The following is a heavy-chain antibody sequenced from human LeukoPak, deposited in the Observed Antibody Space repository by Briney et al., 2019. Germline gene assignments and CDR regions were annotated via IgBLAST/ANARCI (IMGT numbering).Heavy chain of an antibody. CDR1: GFTFSSYS. V-gene: IGHV3-21*01. D-gene: IGHD3-10*01. J-gene: IGHJ5*02. Sequence: PGGSLRLSCAASGFTFSSYSMNWVRQAPGKGLEWVSSISSSSSYIYYADSVKGRFTISRDNAKNSLYLQMNSLRAEDTAVYYCARDQITMVRGVITNWFDPWGQGTLVTVSS. CDR2: ISSSSSYI. CDR3: ARDQITMVRGVITNWFDP.